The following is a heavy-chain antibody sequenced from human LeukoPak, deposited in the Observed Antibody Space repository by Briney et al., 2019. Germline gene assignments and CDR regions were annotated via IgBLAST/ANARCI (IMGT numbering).Heavy chain of an antibody. CDR2: IKQDGSEK. D-gene: IGHD6-19*01. CDR1: GFSLSSEW. V-gene: IGHV3-7*01. J-gene: IGHJ4*02. CDR3: ARGGSFSGGF. Sequence: PGGSLRLSCVTSGFSLSSEWMSWGRQAPGKGPEWVATIKQDGSEKYYVDSVKGRFTISRDNARNSLYLQMNSLSDEDTVVYHCARGGSFSGGFWGQGTLVTVPS.